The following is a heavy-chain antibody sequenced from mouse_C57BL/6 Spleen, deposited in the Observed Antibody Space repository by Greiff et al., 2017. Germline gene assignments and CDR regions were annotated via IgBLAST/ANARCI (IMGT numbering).Heavy chain of an antibody. J-gene: IGHJ1*03. CDR3: AREWTGQWYFDV. CDR1: GYTFTSYW. Sequence: VHLQQPGTELVKPGASVKLSCKASGYTFTSYWMHWVKQRPGQGLEWIGNINPSNGGTNYNEKFKSKATLTVDKSSSTAYMQLRSLTSEDAAVYYCAREWTGQWYFDVWGTGTTVTVAS. CDR2: INPSNGGT. D-gene: IGHD1-3*01. V-gene: IGHV1-53*01.